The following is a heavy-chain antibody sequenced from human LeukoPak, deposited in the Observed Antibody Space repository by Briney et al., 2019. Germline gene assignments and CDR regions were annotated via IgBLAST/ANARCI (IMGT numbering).Heavy chain of an antibody. CDR3: ARGGYYGSGNDFRFDP. V-gene: IGHV4-61*05. Sequence: SETLSLTCTVSGGSISTSNYYWGWIRQPPGKGLEWIGYIYYSGSTNYKPSLKSRVTISVDTSKNQFSLKLSSVTAADTAVYYCARGGYYGSGNDFRFDPWGQGTLVTDSS. CDR1: GGSISTSNYY. J-gene: IGHJ5*02. CDR2: IYYSGST. D-gene: IGHD3-10*01.